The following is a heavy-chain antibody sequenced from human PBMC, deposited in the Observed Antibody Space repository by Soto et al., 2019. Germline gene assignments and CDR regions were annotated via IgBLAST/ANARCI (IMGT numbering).Heavy chain of an antibody. V-gene: IGHV3-23*01. CDR1: GFTFSSYA. CDR2: ISGSGGST. J-gene: IGHJ6*02. Sequence: PGGSLRLSCAASGFTFSSYAMSWVRQAPGKWLEWVSAISGSGGSTYYADSVKGRFTISRDNSKNTLYLQMNSLRAEDTAVYYCAKDYSGSYGRYYYYYGMDVWGQGTTVTVSS. D-gene: IGHD1-26*01. CDR3: AKDYSGSYGRYYYYYGMDV.